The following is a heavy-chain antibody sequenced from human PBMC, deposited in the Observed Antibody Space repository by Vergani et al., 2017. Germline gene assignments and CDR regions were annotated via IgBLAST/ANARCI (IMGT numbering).Heavy chain of an antibody. Sequence: QLQLQESGPGLVKPSETLSLTCTVSGGSISSSSYYWGWIRQPPGKGLEWIGSIYYSGSTYYNPSLKSRVTISVDTSKNQFSLKLSSVTAADTAVYYCARGASIAGAPKLFDYWGQGTLVTVSS. CDR2: IYYSGST. CDR3: ARGASIAGAPKLFDY. D-gene: IGHD1-26*01. J-gene: IGHJ4*02. CDR1: GGSISSSSYY. V-gene: IGHV4-39*01.